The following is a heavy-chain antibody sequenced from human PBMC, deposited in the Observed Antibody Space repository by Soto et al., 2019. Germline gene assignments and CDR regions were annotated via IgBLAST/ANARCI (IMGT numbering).Heavy chain of an antibody. CDR2: VSASGRSR. CDR3: AKDGNWLDVYYDV. Sequence: VQLVESGGGVVQPGRSLRLSCVGSGIEFSNYAMSWVRQAPGKGLEWVSIVSASGRSRYHADSVKGRFTISRDNSKNTLYLHMTNLRAEDTAVYYCAKDGNWLDVYYDVWGQGTPVTVSS. CDR1: GIEFSNYA. V-gene: IGHV3-23*04. J-gene: IGHJ4*02. D-gene: IGHD3-16*01.